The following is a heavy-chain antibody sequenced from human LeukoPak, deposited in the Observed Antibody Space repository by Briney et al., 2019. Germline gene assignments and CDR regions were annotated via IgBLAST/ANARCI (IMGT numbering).Heavy chain of an antibody. V-gene: IGHV3-33*01. J-gene: IGHJ3*02. CDR3: ARDSIVGATTGAFDI. D-gene: IGHD1-26*01. CDR2: IWYDGSSK. Sequence: PGGSLRLSCAASGFTFSSYGMHWVRQAPGKGLEWVAVIWYDGSSKYYADSVKGRLTISRDISKNTLYLQMNSLRAEDTAFYYCARDSIVGATTGAFDIWGQGTMVTVSS. CDR1: GFTFSSYG.